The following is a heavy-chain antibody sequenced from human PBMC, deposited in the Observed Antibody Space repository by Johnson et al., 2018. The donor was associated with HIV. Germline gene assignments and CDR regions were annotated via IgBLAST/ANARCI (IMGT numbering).Heavy chain of an antibody. CDR1: GFTFSSYA. CDR3: ASSRSDHDAFDI. V-gene: IGHV3-30-3*01. Sequence: VQLVESGGGVVQPGRSLRLSCAASGFTFSSYAMHWVRQAPGKGLEWVAVISYDGSNKYYADSVKGRFTISRDNSKNTLYLQMNSLRAEDTAVYYCASSRSDHDAFDIWGQGTMVTVSS. J-gene: IGHJ3*02. CDR2: ISYDGSNK.